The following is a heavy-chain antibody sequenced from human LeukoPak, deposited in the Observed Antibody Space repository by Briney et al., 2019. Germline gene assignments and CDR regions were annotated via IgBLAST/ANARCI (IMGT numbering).Heavy chain of an antibody. D-gene: IGHD5-12*01. V-gene: IGHV1-2*02. CDR3: ARDRASGYDLRLFGY. CDR2: INPNSGGA. J-gene: IGHJ4*02. CDR1: GYTFTGYY. Sequence: ASVKVSCKASGYTFTGYYMHWVRQAPGQGPEWMGWINPNSGGANYAQKFQGRVTMTRDTSISTAYMELSRLRSDDTAVYYCARDRASGYDLRLFGYWGQGTLVTVSS.